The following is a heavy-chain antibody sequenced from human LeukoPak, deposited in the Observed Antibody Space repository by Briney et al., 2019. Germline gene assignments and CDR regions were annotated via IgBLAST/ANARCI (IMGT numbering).Heavy chain of an antibody. CDR2: FDPEDGET. D-gene: IGHD2-2*01. CDR1: GYTLTELS. J-gene: IGHJ5*02. V-gene: IGHV1-24*01. CDR3: ATAIIVPGYNWFDP. Sequence: GASVKVSCKVSGYTLTELSMHWVRQAPGKGLEWMGGFDPEDGETIYAQKFQGRVTMTEDTSTDTAYMELSSLRSEDTAVYYCATAIIVPGYNWFDPWGQGTLVTVSS.